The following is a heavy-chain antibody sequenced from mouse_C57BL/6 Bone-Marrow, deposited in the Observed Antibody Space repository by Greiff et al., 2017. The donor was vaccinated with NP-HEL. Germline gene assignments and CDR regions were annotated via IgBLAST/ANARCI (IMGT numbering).Heavy chain of an antibody. CDR3: ARRLGTVGFDY. Sequence: EVMLVESGGDLVKPGGSLKLSCAASGFTFSSYGMSWVRQTPDKRLEWVATISSGGSYTYYRDSVKGRFTISRDNAKNTLYLQMSSLKSEDTAMYYCARRLGTVGFDYWGQGTTLTVSS. D-gene: IGHD3-3*01. CDR1: GFTFSSYG. J-gene: IGHJ2*01. V-gene: IGHV5-6*02. CDR2: ISSGGSYT.